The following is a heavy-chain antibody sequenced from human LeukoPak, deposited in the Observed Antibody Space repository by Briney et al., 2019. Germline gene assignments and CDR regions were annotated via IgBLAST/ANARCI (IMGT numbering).Heavy chain of an antibody. CDR3: AAYSSSRKGFDY. CDR2: IIPIFGTA. CDR1: GGTFSSYA. J-gene: IGHJ4*02. V-gene: IGHV1-69*05. Sequence: SVKVSCKASGGTFSSYAISWVRQAPGQGLEWMGGIIPIFGTANYAQKFQGRVTITTDESTSTAYMELSSLRSEDTAVYYCAAYSSSRKGFDYWGQGTLVTVSS. D-gene: IGHD6-13*01.